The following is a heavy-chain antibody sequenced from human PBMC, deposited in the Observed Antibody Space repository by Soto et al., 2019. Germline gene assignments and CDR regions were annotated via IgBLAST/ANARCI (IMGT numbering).Heavy chain of an antibody. CDR3: ARMFHCSGGTCPFDY. V-gene: IGHV2-70*04. D-gene: IGHD2-15*01. CDR2: IDWDDDE. CDR1: GFSLTTSGMR. J-gene: IGHJ4*02. Sequence: SGPTLVNPTQTLTLTCTLSGFSLTTSGMRVSWIRQPPGKALEWLARIDWDDDEFYKTSLKTRLTISKDSSKYQVVLTMTNMDPVDTATYYCARMFHCSGGTCPFDYWGQGALVTVSS.